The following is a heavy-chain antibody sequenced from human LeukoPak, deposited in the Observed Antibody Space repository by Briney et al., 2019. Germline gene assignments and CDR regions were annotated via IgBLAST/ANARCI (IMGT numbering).Heavy chain of an antibody. J-gene: IGHJ4*02. D-gene: IGHD3-22*01. CDR2: ISSSSSYI. CDR3: ARVEKYYYDSSGYNDY. Sequence: GGSLRLSCAGYGFTFSHAWMNWVRQAPGKGLEWVSSISSSSSYIDYADSVKGRFTISRDNAKNSLYLQMNSLRAEDTAVYYCARVEKYYYDSSGYNDYWGQGTLVTVSS. CDR1: GFTFSHAW. V-gene: IGHV3-21*01.